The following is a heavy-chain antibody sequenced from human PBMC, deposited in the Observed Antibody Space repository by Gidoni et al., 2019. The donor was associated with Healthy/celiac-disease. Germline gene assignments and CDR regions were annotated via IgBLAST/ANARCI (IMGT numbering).Heavy chain of an antibody. J-gene: IGHJ4*02. CDR3: AKDSSSYRYFDY. V-gene: IGHV3-43*01. CDR1: GFTFDDYT. D-gene: IGHD2-2*01. Sequence: EVQLVESGGVVVQPGGSLRLSCAASGFTFDDYTMHWVRQAPGKGLEWVSLISWDGGSTYYADSVKGRFTISRDNSKNSLYLQMNSLRTEDTALYYCAKDSSSYRYFDYWGQGTLVTVSS. CDR2: ISWDGGST.